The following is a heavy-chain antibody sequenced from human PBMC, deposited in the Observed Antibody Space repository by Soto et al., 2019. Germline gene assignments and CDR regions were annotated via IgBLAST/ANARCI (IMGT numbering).Heavy chain of an antibody. V-gene: IGHV3-30-3*01. CDR1: GFTFSSFA. Sequence: QVQLVESGGGVVQPGRSLRLSCVGSGFTFSSFAMQWVRQAPGKWPEWVAIVSDDGSNEYYADSMKGRFTISRDNSKNTLNLQMNSLRDEDTAVYYCARGYSSSWLLQSFAYLGQGTVVIVSP. CDR3: ARGYSSSWLLQSFAY. J-gene: IGHJ4*02. CDR2: VSDDGSNE. D-gene: IGHD6-13*01.